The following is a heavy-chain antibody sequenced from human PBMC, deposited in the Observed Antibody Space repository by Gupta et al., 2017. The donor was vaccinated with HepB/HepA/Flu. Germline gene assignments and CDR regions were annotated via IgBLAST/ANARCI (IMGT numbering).Heavy chain of an antibody. CDR2: MKSDGSEI. CDR3: ARDGDAMDV. V-gene: IGHV3-7*01. CDR1: GFSFSASW. D-gene: IGHD7-27*01. J-gene: IGHJ6*02. Sequence: EVQVVESGGGMVQPGGSLRVSCAASGFSFSASWMSWGRQAPGKGLEWVATMKSDGSEIYYVDSVRGRFTISRDNAKNSLDLQMNSLRVEDTAVYYCARDGDAMDVWGQGTTVTVSS.